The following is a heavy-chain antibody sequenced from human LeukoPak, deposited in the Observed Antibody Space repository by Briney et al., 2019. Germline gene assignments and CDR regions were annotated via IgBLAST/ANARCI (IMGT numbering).Heavy chain of an antibody. CDR3: ARGRWLQWDY. V-gene: IGHV4-61*02. CDR1: GGSISSGSYY. J-gene: IGHJ4*02. CDR2: IYTSGST. Sequence: SETLSLTCTVSGGSISSGSYYWSWIRQPAGKGLEWIGRIYTSGSTNYNPSLKSRVTISYTSKNQFSLQLNSVTPEDTAVYYCARGRWLQWDYWGQGTLVTVSS. D-gene: IGHD5-24*01.